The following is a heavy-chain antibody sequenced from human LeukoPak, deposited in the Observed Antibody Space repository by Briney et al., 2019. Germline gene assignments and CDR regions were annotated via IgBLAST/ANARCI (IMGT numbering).Heavy chain of an antibody. J-gene: IGHJ6*03. CDR1: GFTFSSYS. D-gene: IGHD3-3*01. CDR2: ISSSSSYI. Sequence: GGSLRLSCAASGFTFSSYSMNWVRQAPGKGLEWVSSISSSSSYIYYVDSVKGRFTISRDNAKNSLYLQMNSLRAEDTAVYYCARDQGDFWSGYGDYYYMDVWGKGTTVTVSS. V-gene: IGHV3-21*01. CDR3: ARDQGDFWSGYGDYYYMDV.